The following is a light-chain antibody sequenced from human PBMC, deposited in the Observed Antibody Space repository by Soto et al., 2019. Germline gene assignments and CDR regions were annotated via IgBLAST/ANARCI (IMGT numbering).Light chain of an antibody. CDR1: QSISSW. Sequence: DIQMTQSPSSLSASVGDRVTITCRASQSISSWVAWYQQKPGKAPNLLIYKVSNLESGVPSRFSGSGSGTEFTLTISSLQPDDFATYYCQQYQSHSQFGKGTKV. CDR2: KVS. V-gene: IGKV1-5*03. CDR3: QQYQSHSQ. J-gene: IGKJ1*01.